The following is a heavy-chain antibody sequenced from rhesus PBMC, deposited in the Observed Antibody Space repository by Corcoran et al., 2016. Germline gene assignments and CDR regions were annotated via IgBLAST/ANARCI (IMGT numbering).Heavy chain of an antibody. D-gene: IGHD3-28*01. V-gene: IGHV4-173*01. CDR2: ISGSGGST. J-gene: IGHJ4*01. CDR3: ARDPLSMIVVRYFDY. Sequence: QLQLQESGPGLVKPSEPLSLTCAVSGGSISSNYWSWIRQPPRKGLEWIGRISGSGGSTDYNPSLKSLVTISTDTSKNQFSLKLSSVTAADTAVYYCARDPLSMIVVRYFDYWGQGVLVTVSS. CDR1: GGSISSNY.